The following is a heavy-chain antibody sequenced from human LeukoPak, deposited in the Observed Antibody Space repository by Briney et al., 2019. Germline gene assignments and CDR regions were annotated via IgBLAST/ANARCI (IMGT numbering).Heavy chain of an antibody. V-gene: IGHV1-2*02. J-gene: IGHJ3*02. CDR1: GYTFTGYY. CDR3: ASHYYDSSGYLGAFDI. Sequence: ASVKVSCKASGYTFTGYYMHWVRQAPGQGLKWMGWINPNSGGTNYAQKFQGRVTMTRDTSISTAYMELSRLRSDDTAVYYCASHYYDSSGYLGAFDIWGQGTMVTVSS. D-gene: IGHD3-22*01. CDR2: INPNSGGT.